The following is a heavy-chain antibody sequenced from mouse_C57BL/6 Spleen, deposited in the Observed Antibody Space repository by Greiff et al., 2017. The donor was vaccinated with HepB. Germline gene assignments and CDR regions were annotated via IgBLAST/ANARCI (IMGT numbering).Heavy chain of an antibody. V-gene: IGHV5-9*01. CDR1: GFTFSSYT. D-gene: IGHD2-4*01. J-gene: IGHJ4*01. CDR3: ARQDTAMITTDDYAMDY. Sequence: EVHLVESGGGLVKPGGSLKLSCAASGFTFSSYTMSWVRQTPEKRLEWVATISGGGGNTYYPDSVKGRFTISRDNAKNTLYLQMSSLRSEDTALYYCARQDTAMITTDDYAMDYWGQGTSVTVSS. CDR2: ISGGGGNT.